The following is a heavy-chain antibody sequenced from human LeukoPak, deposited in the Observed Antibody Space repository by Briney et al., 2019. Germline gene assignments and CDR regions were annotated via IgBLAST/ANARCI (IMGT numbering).Heavy chain of an antibody. V-gene: IGHV4-59*12. CDR3: ARTTVYYYYGMDV. CDR2: IYYSGTT. J-gene: IGHJ6*02. Sequence: SETLSLTCTVSSGSISSYYWSWIRQPPGKGLEWIGYIYYSGTTNYNPSLKSRVTMSVDTSKNQFSLKLSSVTAADTAVYYCARTTVYYYYGMDVWGQGTTVTVSS. D-gene: IGHD4-17*01. CDR1: SGSISSYY.